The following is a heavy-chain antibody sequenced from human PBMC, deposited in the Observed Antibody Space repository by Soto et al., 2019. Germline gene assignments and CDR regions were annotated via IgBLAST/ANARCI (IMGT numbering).Heavy chain of an antibody. V-gene: IGHV1-3*01. CDR2: INAGNGNT. D-gene: IGHD5-18*01. J-gene: IGHJ4*02. Sequence: ASVKVSSKASGYTFTSYAMHWVRQAPGQRLEWMGWINAGNGNTKYSQKFQGRVTITRDTSASTAYVELSSLRAEDTAVYYCARGLNGYLHYFDYWGQGTLVTVSS. CDR3: ARGLNGYLHYFDY. CDR1: GYTFTSYA.